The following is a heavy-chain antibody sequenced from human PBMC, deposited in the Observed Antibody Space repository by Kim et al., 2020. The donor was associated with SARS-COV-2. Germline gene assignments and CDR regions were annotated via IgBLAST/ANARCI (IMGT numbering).Heavy chain of an antibody. CDR1: GGSFSGYY. V-gene: IGHV4-34*01. Sequence: SETLSLTCAVYGGSFSGYYWSWIRQPPGKGLEWIGEINHSGSTNYYPSPKSRVTISVDTSEKQSFLKLSSVTAADTAVYYCARVTAAYSSGYLLQYYYYYGLDVWGQGTTVTVSS. CDR2: INHSGST. J-gene: IGHJ6*02. D-gene: IGHD3-22*01. CDR3: ARVTAAYSSGYLLQYYYYYGLDV.